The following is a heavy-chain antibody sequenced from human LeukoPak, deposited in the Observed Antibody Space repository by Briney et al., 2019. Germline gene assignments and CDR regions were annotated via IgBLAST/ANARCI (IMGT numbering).Heavy chain of an antibody. Sequence: GESLNISGEGCGYNFPSYWIGWVRQTPGKGLEWMGIMYPGDSETRYSPSFQGQVTISADKSISTAYLQWSSLKASDTAMYYCARLSGATTIDNWGQGTLVTVSS. D-gene: IGHD1-14*01. CDR1: GYNFPSYW. CDR2: MYPGDSET. V-gene: IGHV5-51*01. J-gene: IGHJ4*02. CDR3: ARLSGATTIDN.